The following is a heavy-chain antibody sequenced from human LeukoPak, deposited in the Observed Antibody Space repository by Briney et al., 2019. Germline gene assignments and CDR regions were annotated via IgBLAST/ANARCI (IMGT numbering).Heavy chain of an antibody. J-gene: IGHJ4*02. D-gene: IGHD6-19*01. CDR1: GFTFSSYA. CDR3: AASVSGWLYYFDY. V-gene: IGHV3-30-3*01. CDR2: ISYDGSNK. Sequence: GGSLRLSCAASGFTFSSYAMSWVRQAPGKGLEWVAVISYDGSNKYYADSVKGRFTISRDNSKNTLYLQMNSLRAEDTAVYYCAASVSGWLYYFDYWGQGTLVTVSS.